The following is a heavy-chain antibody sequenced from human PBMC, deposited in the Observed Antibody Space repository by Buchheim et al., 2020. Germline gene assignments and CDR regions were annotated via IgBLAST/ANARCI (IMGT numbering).Heavy chain of an antibody. J-gene: IGHJ4*02. CDR2: IYYSGST. D-gene: IGHD3-3*01. Sequence: QVQLQESGPGLVKPSQTLSLTCTVSGGSISSGGYYWSWIRQHPGKGLEWIRYIYYSGSTYYNPSLKSRVTISLDTSNNQFSLKLSSVTAADTAVYYCARDRGDYDFWSGYYGYYFDYWGQGTL. CDR3: ARDRGDYDFWSGYYGYYFDY. CDR1: GGSISSGGYY. V-gene: IGHV4-31*03.